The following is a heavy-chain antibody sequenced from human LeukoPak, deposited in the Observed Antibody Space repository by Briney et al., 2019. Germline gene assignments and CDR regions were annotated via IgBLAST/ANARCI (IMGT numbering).Heavy chain of an antibody. V-gene: IGHV4-34*01. D-gene: IGHD2-2*01. CDR2: INHSGST. CDR3: ASLRRSKQLLFDY. J-gene: IGHJ4*02. Sequence: SETLSLTCAVYGGSFSGYYWSWIRQPPGKGLEWIGEINHSGSTNYNPSLKSRVTISVDTSKNQFSLKLSSVTAADTAVYYCASLRRSKQLLFDYWGQGTLVTVSS. CDR1: GGSFSGYY.